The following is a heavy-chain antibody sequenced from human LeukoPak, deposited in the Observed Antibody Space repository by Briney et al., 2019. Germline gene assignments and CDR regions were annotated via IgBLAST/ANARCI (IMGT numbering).Heavy chain of an antibody. CDR2: INPNSGGT. J-gene: IGHJ6*03. CDR1: GYTFTGYY. CDR3: AIPYGDYYYYMDV. V-gene: IGHV1-2*02. Sequence: ASVKVSCKASGYTFTGYYMHWVRQAPGQGLEWMGWINPNSGGTNYAQKFQGKVTMTRDTSISTAYMELSRLRSDDTAVYYSAIPYGDYYYYMDVWGKGTTVTVSS. D-gene: IGHD4-17*01.